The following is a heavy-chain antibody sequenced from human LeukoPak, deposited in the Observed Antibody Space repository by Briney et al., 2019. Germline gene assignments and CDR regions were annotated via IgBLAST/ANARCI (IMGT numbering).Heavy chain of an antibody. J-gene: IGHJ4*02. D-gene: IGHD5-18*01. CDR2: ISYDGSNK. Sequence: GRSLRLSCAASGFTFSNYAMHWVRQAPGKGLEWVAVISYDGSNKYYTDSVKGRFTISRDNAKNSLYLQMNSLRAEDTAVYYCARSTRYSYGYGTFDYWGQGTLVTVSS. CDR1: GFTFSNYA. V-gene: IGHV3-30*04. CDR3: ARSTRYSYGYGTFDY.